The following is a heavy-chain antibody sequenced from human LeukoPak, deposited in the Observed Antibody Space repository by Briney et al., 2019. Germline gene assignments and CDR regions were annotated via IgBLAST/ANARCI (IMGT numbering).Heavy chain of an antibody. CDR1: GGTFNRYA. Sequence: SVKVSCKASGGTFNRYAINWVRQAPGQGLEWMGGIIPIFGTANYAQKFQGRVTITADESTSTAYMELSSLRSEDTAVYYCARGKLLFRRSAFDIWGQGTMVTVSS. D-gene: IGHD2-21*02. J-gene: IGHJ3*02. CDR3: ARGKLLFRRSAFDI. V-gene: IGHV1-69*13. CDR2: IIPIFGTA.